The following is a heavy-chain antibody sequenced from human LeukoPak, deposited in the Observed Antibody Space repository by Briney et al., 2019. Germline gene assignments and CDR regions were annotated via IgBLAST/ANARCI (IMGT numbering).Heavy chain of an antibody. D-gene: IGHD1-26*01. V-gene: IGHV4-30-4*01. Sequence: SSETLSLTCSVSGGSISSGDYYWSWIRQPPGKGLEWIGYIYYSGSTYYNPSLKSRVTISVDTSMNQFSLKLSSVTAADTAVYYCTRDLLGAIFYWGQGTLVTVSS. CDR1: GGSISSGDYY. CDR3: TRDLLGAIFY. J-gene: IGHJ4*02. CDR2: IYYSGST.